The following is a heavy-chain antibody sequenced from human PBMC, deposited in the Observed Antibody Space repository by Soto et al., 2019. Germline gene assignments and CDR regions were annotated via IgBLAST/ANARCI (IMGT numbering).Heavy chain of an antibody. V-gene: IGHV1-3*01. CDR3: ARGPLLWGDV. J-gene: IGHJ6*02. CDR2: INAGNGNT. CDR1: GYTFTNYA. Sequence: QVQLVQSGAEVKKPGASVKVSCKASGYTFTNYAMHWVRQAPGQRLEWMGWINAGNGNTKYPQKFQGRVTITRDTSASTAYMELSSLRSEDTAVYYCARGPLLWGDVWGQGTTVTVSS. D-gene: IGHD3-10*01.